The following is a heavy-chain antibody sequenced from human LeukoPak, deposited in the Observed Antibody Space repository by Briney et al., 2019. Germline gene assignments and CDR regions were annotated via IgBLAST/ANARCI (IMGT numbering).Heavy chain of an antibody. J-gene: IGHJ4*02. CDR1: GFTFSSYS. CDR3: ARALRGPWLVATKSYYFDY. D-gene: IGHD6-19*01. CDR2: ISSSSSYI. Sequence: PGGSLRLSCAASGFTFSSYSMNWVRQAPGKGLEWVSSISSSSSYIYYADSVKGRFTISRDNAKNSLYLQMNSLRAEDTAVYYCARALRGPWLVATKSYYFDYWGQGTLVTVSS. V-gene: IGHV3-21*01.